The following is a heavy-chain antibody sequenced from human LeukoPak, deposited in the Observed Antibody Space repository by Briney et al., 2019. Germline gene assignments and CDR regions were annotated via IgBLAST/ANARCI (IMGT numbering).Heavy chain of an antibody. V-gene: IGHV3-23*01. CDR2: ITSGGDST. CDR3: ARHQSLVLPAAIHIQYFFAY. Sequence: PGGSLRLSCAASGFTFSSYAMSWVRQAPGKGLKWVSAITSGGDSTYYADSVKGRFTISRDNSKNTLFLQMNSLRAEDTAVYYCARHQSLVLPAAIHIQYFFAYWGQGTLVTASS. D-gene: IGHD2-2*01. CDR1: GFTFSSYA. J-gene: IGHJ4*02.